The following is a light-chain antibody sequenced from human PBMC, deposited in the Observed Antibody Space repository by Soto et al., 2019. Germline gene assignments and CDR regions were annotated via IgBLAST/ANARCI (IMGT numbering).Light chain of an antibody. V-gene: IGLV1-40*01. J-gene: IGLJ1*01. CDR1: RSNIGGDYD. CDR2: GDF. Sequence: QSALKQPPSVSGGPRGRGHISRTGSRSNIGGDYDVHWYQQLPGTAPKLLVYGDFSRPSGVPDRFSASKSGTSASLAITGLQAEDEADYYCQSYDSSLTGSYVFGTGTKVTVL. CDR3: QSYDSSLTGSYV.